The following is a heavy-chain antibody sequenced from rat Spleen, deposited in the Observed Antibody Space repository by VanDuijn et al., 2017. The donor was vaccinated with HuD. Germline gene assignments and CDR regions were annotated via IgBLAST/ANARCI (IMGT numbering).Heavy chain of an antibody. V-gene: IGHV2-6*01. Sequence: QVQLKESGPGLVQPSQTLSLTCTVSGFSLTSNSVNWVRQPPGNGLEWIATISSGEHTYYNSVLKSRLSISRDTSKSQVFLKMNSLQTEDTATYYCARGIAAISVDWFAYWGQGTLVTVSS. J-gene: IGHJ3*01. CDR1: GFSLTSNS. D-gene: IGHD1-2*01. CDR2: ISSGEHT. CDR3: ARGIAAISVDWFAY.